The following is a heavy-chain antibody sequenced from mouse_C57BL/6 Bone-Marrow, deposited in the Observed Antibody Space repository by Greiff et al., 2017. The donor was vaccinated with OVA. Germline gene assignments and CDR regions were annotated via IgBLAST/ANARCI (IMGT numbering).Heavy chain of an antibody. Sequence: QVTLKECGPGILQSSQTLSLTCSFSGFSLSTSGMGVSWIRQPSGKGLEWLAHIYWDDDKRYNPSLKSRHTISKDTSRNQVFLKITSVDTADTATYYCARSYYYGSYWYFDVWGTGTTVTVSS. CDR3: ARSYYYGSYWYFDV. CDR1: GFSLSTSGMG. J-gene: IGHJ1*03. CDR2: IYWDDDK. V-gene: IGHV8-12*01. D-gene: IGHD1-1*01.